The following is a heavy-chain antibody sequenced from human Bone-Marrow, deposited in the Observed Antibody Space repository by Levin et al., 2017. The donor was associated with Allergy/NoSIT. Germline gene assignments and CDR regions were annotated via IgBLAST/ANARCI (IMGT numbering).Heavy chain of an antibody. Sequence: KISCKASGGTFSSYTISWVRQAPGQGLEWMGRIIPILGIANYAQKFQGRVTITADKSTSTAYMELSSLRSEDTAVYYCARDSPIGVVVISGYYYYGMDVWGQGTTVTVSS. V-gene: IGHV1-69*04. D-gene: IGHD3-22*01. J-gene: IGHJ6*02. CDR2: IIPILGIA. CDR1: GGTFSSYT. CDR3: ARDSPIGVVVISGYYYYGMDV.